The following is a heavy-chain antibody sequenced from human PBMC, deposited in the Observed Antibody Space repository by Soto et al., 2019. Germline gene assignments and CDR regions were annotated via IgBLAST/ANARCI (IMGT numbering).Heavy chain of an antibody. J-gene: IGHJ4*02. CDR3: ASTVRYFLTFDY. V-gene: IGHV4-31*03. D-gene: IGHD3-9*01. Sequence: TSETLSLTCTVSGGSISSGGYYWSWIRQHPGKGLEWIGYIYYSGSTYYNPSLKSRVTISVDTSKNQFSLKLSSVTAADTAVYYCASTVRYFLTFDYWGQGTLVTVSS. CDR2: IYYSGST. CDR1: GGSISSGGYY.